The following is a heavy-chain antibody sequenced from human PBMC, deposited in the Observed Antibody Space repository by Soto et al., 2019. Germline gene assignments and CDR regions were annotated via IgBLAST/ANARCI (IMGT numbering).Heavy chain of an antibody. Sequence: PGGSLRLSCAASGFTFSDYAMYWVRQAPGKGLEWVSVISFDGNIKYYADSVKGRFTISRDNSKNTLYLQMNSLRAEDTAVYYCAKGVVVVTNYYYGMDVWGQGTTVTVSS. J-gene: IGHJ6*02. V-gene: IGHV3-30-3*01. CDR3: AKGVVVVTNYYYGMDV. D-gene: IGHD2-15*01. CDR1: GFTFSDYA. CDR2: ISFDGNIK.